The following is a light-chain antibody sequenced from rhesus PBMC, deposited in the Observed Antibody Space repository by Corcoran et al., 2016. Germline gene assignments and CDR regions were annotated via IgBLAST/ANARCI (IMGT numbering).Light chain of an antibody. CDR2: KAS. CDR3: QQHNSYPYS. Sequence: DIQMTQSPSSLSASVGDTVTITCRASQGISSYLAWYQPKPGKAPKLLIYKASTLQSGVPSRFSGSGSGTDCTLTISSLKTEEFATYYCQQHNSYPYSLGQGTKVEIK. J-gene: IGKJ2*01. CDR1: QGISSY. V-gene: IGKV1-25*01.